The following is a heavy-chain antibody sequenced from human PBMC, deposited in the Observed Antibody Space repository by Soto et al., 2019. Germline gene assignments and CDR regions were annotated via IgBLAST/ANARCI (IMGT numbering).Heavy chain of an antibody. J-gene: IGHJ4*02. CDR3: ARVSYSGSSWFPFEY. V-gene: IGHV1-46*01. Sequence: ASVMVSCKASGYTFANYYMHWVRQAPGQGLEWMGIINPSGGSTTYAQKFQGRVTMTRDTSTSTVYMELSSLRSEDTAMYYCARVSYSGSSWFPFEYWGQGTLVTVSS. D-gene: IGHD6-13*01. CDR1: GYTFANYY. CDR2: INPSGGST.